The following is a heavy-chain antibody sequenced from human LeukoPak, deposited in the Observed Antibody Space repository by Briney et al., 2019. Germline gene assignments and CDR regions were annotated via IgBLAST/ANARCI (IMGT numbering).Heavy chain of an antibody. D-gene: IGHD4-17*01. CDR2: IYYSGST. V-gene: IGHV4-39*01. Sequence: SETLSLTCTVSGGSISSYYWGWIRQPPGKGLEWIGSIYYSGSTYYNPSLKSRVTISVDTSKNQFSLKLSSVTAADTAVYYCARHNYYGDYGFYFDYWGQGTLVTVSS. J-gene: IGHJ4*02. CDR1: GGSISSYY. CDR3: ARHNYYGDYGFYFDY.